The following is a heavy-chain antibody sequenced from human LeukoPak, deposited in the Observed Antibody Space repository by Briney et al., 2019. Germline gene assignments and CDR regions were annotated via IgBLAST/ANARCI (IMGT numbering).Heavy chain of an antibody. D-gene: IGHD3-3*01. J-gene: IGHJ4*02. CDR1: GFTFTSYG. Sequence: ASVKVSCKASGFTFTSYGISWVRQAPGQGLEWMGWISAYNGNTNYAQKLQGRVTMTTDTSTSTAYMELRSLRSDDTAVYYCARTTIFGVVIPFDYWGQGTLVTVSS. CDR3: ARTTIFGVVIPFDY. V-gene: IGHV1-18*01. CDR2: ISAYNGNT.